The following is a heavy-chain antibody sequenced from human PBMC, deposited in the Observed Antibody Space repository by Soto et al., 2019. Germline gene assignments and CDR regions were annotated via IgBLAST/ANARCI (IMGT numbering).Heavy chain of an antibody. CDR2: IYYTGST. CDR1: GGSISSGNYY. CDR3: ATLFTMIDN. J-gene: IGHJ4*02. Sequence: SETLSLTCTVSGGSISSGNYYWGWIRQPPGKGLEWIASIYYTGSTYYNPSLKSRVTMSVDTFENQFSLKLTSVTAADTAVYYCATLFTMIDNWGQGTPVTFSS. D-gene: IGHD3-22*01. V-gene: IGHV4-39*01.